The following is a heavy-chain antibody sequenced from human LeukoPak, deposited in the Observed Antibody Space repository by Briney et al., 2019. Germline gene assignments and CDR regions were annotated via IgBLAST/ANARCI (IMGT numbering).Heavy chain of an antibody. V-gene: IGHV4-34*01. J-gene: IGHJ4*02. Sequence: SETLSLTCAVYGGSFSGYYWSWIRQPPGKGLEWIGEINHSGSTNYIPSLKSRVTISVDTSKNQFSLKLSSVTAADTAVYYCARHMGRDGYNEWGQGTLVAVSS. CDR1: GGSFSGYY. CDR3: ARHMGRDGYNE. CDR2: INHSGST. D-gene: IGHD5-24*01.